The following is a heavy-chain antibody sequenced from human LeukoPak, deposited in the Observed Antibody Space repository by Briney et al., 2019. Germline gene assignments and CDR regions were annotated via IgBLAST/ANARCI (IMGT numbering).Heavy chain of an antibody. D-gene: IGHD5-24*01. Sequence: SVKVSCKASGYTFTSYGISWVRQAPGQGLEWMGWISAYNGNTNYAQKLQGRVTMTTDTSTSTAYMELRSLRSDDTAVYYCARDRGRDGYNYYFDYWGQGTLVTVSS. CDR3: ARDRGRDGYNYYFDY. CDR1: GYTFTSYG. J-gene: IGHJ4*02. CDR2: ISAYNGNT. V-gene: IGHV1-18*01.